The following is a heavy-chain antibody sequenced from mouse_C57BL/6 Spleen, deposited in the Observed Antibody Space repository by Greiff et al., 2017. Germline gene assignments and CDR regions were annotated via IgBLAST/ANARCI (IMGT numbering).Heavy chain of an antibody. CDR2: IRSKSNNYAT. Sequence: EVKLMESGGGLVQPKGSLKLSCAASGFSFNTYAMNWVRQAPGKGLEWVARIRSKSNNYATYYADSVKDRFTISRDDSESMLYLQMNNLKTEDTAMYYCVAYYSNYKNYFDYWGQGTTLTVSS. J-gene: IGHJ2*01. CDR3: VAYYSNYKNYFDY. CDR1: GFSFNTYA. V-gene: IGHV10-1*01. D-gene: IGHD2-5*01.